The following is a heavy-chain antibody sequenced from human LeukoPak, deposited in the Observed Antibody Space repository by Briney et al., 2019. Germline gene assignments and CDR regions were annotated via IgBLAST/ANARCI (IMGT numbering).Heavy chain of an antibody. Sequence: GGSLRLSCTASGFTFSNFWMGWVRQAPGKGLEWVANIKQDETEKFYLGSVKGRFTISRDNAKNSLYLQMNSLRAEDTAVYYCAKTPDYDIAVAVPLDYWGQGTLVTVSS. V-gene: IGHV3-7*03. J-gene: IGHJ4*02. CDR1: GFTFSNFW. CDR3: AKTPDYDIAVAVPLDY. CDR2: IKQDETEK. D-gene: IGHD6-19*01.